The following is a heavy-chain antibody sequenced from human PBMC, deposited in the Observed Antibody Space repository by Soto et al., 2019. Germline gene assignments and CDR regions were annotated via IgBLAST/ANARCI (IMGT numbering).Heavy chain of an antibody. V-gene: IGHV4-59*01. Sequence: SETLSLTCTVSGGSISSYYWSWIRQPPGKGLEWIGYIYYSGSTNYNPSLKSRVTISVDTSKNQFSLKLSSVTAADTAVYYCARSKLLWFGEFNYYYYGMDVWGQGTTVTVSS. CDR3: ARSKLLWFGEFNYYYYGMDV. CDR1: GGSISSYY. D-gene: IGHD3-10*01. J-gene: IGHJ6*02. CDR2: IYYSGST.